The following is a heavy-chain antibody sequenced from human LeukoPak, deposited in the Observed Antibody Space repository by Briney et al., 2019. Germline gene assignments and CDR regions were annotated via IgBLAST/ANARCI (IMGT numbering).Heavy chain of an antibody. CDR2: ISYDGSNK. J-gene: IGHJ6*03. V-gene: IGHV3-30*01. CDR3: ARDLEYYYYYYMDV. D-gene: IGHD3-3*01. CDR1: GFTFSSYA. Sequence: GGSLRLSCAASGFTFSSYAMHWVRQAPGKGLEWVTVISYDGSNKYYADSVKGRLTISRDNSKNTLYLQMNSLRAEDTAVYYCARDLEYYYYYYMDVWGKGTTVTVSS.